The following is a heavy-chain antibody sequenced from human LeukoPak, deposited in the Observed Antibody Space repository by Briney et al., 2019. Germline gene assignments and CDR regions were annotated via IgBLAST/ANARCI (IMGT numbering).Heavy chain of an antibody. CDR2: IWYDGSNK. J-gene: IGHJ4*02. D-gene: IGHD3-22*01. CDR3: ARAYYYDSSGHFDY. Sequence: GGSLRLSCAASGFTFSSYGMHWVRQAPGKGLEWVAVIWYDGSNKYYADSVKGRFTISSDNSKNTLYLQMNSLRAEDTAVYYCARAYYYDSSGHFDYWGQGTLVTVSS. V-gene: IGHV3-33*01. CDR1: GFTFSSYG.